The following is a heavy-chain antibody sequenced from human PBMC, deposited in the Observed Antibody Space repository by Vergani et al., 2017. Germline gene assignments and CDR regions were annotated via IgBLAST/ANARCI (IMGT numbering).Heavy chain of an antibody. J-gene: IGHJ4*02. Sequence: QVQLQQWGAGLLKPSETLSLTCAVYGGSFSGYYWSWIRQLPGKGREWIGEINHSGSTNYNPSLKSRVTISVDTSNNQFSLKLGSVTAADTGVYYCASVRSYRYNYWGQGTLVTVSS. CDR3: ASVRSYRYNY. CDR1: GGSFSGYY. V-gene: IGHV4-34*01. CDR2: INHSGST. D-gene: IGHD3-16*02.